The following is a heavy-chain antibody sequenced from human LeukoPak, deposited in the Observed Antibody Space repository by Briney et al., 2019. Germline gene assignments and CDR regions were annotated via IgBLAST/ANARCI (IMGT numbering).Heavy chain of an antibody. V-gene: IGHV3-53*01. D-gene: IGHD6-19*01. CDR3: ARVWYSSGLNWFDP. J-gene: IGHJ5*02. CDR1: GFTVSSNY. CDR2: IYSGGST. Sequence: PGGSLRLSCAASGFTVSSNYMSWDRQAPGKGLEWVSVIYSGGSTYYADSVKGRFTISRDNSKNTLYLQMNSLRAEDTAVYYCARVWYSSGLNWFDPWGQGTLVTVSS.